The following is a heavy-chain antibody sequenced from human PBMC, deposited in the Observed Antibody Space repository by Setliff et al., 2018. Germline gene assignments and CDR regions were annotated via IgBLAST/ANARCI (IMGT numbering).Heavy chain of an antibody. CDR3: ASSRDYNFWSGYYSPLDY. Sequence: ASVKVSCKASGYTFTNYAIHWVRQAPGQRPEWMGWINTGNANTKYSQKFQGRVTITADESTSTAYMELSSLRSEDTAVYYCASSRDYNFWSGYYSPLDYWGQGTLVTVSS. CDR1: GYTFTNYA. V-gene: IGHV1-3*04. J-gene: IGHJ4*02. CDR2: INTGNANT. D-gene: IGHD3-3*01.